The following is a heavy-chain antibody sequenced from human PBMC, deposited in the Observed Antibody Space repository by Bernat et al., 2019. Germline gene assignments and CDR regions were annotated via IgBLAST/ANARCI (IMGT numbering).Heavy chain of an antibody. J-gene: IGHJ4*02. V-gene: IGHV1-69*01. CDR1: GGTFSSYA. D-gene: IGHD2-2*01. CDR2: IIPIFGTA. CDR3: ARAPSGYCSSTSCYSVGLM. Sequence: QVQLVQSGAEVKKPGSSVKVSCKASGGTFSSYAISWVRQAPGQGLEWMGGIIPIFGTANYAQKFQGRVTITADESTSTAYMELSSLRSEDTAVYYCARAPSGYCSSTSCYSVGLMWGQGTLVTVSS.